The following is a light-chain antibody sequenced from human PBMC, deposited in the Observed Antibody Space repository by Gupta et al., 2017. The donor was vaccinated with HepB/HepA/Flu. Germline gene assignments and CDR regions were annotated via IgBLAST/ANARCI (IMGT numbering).Light chain of an antibody. J-gene: IGLJ1*01. CDR1: SSDIGNYNY. Sequence: QSALTQPASVSGSPGQSITISCTGTSSDIGNYNYVSWYQQHPGKAPKLIIYDVSNRPSGISYRFSGSKSGNTASLIISGLQAEDAAQYYCSSYRSSITLEVFGTGTQVTVL. V-gene: IGLV2-14*03. CDR2: DVS. CDR3: SSYRSSITLEV.